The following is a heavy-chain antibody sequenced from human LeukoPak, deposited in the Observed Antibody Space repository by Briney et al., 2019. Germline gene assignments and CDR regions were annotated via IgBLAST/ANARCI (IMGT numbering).Heavy chain of an antibody. CDR1: GFTSTNYW. V-gene: IGHV3-74*01. D-gene: IGHD3-10*01. Sequence: GGSPRLSCAASGFTSTNYWMHWVRQVPGKGLVWVSRIKSDGSSTHYADSVKGRFTISRDNARNTLYLQMNSLRAEDTAVYYCASELRLGYWGQGILVTVSS. CDR2: IKSDGSST. J-gene: IGHJ4*02. CDR3: ASELRLGY.